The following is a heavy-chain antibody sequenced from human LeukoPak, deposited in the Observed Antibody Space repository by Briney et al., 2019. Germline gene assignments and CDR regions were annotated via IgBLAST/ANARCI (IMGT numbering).Heavy chain of an antibody. V-gene: IGHV1-69*06. Sequence: ASVKVSCKASGGTFSSYAISWVRQAPGQGLEWMGGIIPIFGTANYAQKFQGRVTITADKSTSTAYMELCSLRSEDTAVYYCATPDYDILTSRAFDIWGQGTMVTVSS. CDR1: GGTFSSYA. J-gene: IGHJ3*02. CDR2: IIPIFGTA. D-gene: IGHD3-9*01. CDR3: ATPDYDILTSRAFDI.